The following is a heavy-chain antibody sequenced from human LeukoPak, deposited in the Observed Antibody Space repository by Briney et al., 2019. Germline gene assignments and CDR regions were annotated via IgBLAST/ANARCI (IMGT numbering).Heavy chain of an antibody. J-gene: IGHJ3*02. V-gene: IGHV4-39*01. D-gene: IGHD3-3*01. CDR2: IYYSGST. Sequence: SETLSLTCTVSGGSISSSSYYWGWIRQPPGKGLGWIGSIYYSGSTYYNPSLKSRVTISVDTSKNQFSLKLSSVTAADTAVYYCAGANYDFWSGYYRDAFDIWGQGTMVTVSS. CDR3: AGANYDFWSGYYRDAFDI. CDR1: GGSISSSSYY.